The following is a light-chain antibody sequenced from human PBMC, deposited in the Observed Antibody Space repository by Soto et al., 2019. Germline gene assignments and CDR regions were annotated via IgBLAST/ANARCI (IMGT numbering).Light chain of an antibody. CDR3: QQSASNTLT. J-gene: IGKJ4*01. V-gene: IGKV1-9*01. CDR1: QGISSF. CDR2: AAS. Sequence: SFRSVFVGDILIITCRASQGISSFLAWYQQKPGKAPNLLMYAASTLQSGAPSRFSGSGSGTEFTLTISSLQPDDFATYYCQQSASNTLTFCGGTKVDVK.